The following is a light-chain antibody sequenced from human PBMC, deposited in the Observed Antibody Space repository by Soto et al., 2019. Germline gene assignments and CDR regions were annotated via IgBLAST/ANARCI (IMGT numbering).Light chain of an antibody. CDR3: AAWDDSLNVV. CDR2: TNN. Sequence: QSVLTQPPSASGTPGQRVTISCSGSTSNIGSNAVNWYQHLPGTAPKLLISTNNQRPSGVPDRFSGSKSGTSASLAISGLQSEDEADYYCAAWDDSLNVVFGGGTKLT. J-gene: IGLJ2*01. CDR1: TSNIGSNA. V-gene: IGLV1-44*01.